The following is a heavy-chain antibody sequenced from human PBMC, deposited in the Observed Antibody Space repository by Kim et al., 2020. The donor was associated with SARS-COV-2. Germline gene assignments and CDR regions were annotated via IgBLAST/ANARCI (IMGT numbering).Heavy chain of an antibody. J-gene: IGHJ3*02. CDR3: AKDVLEI. CDR2: IKGDGSDV. CDR1: GFSFSSSW. Sequence: GGSLRLSCAASGFSFSSSWMSWVRQAPGKGLEWVATIKGDGSDVFYVDSVKGRFTISRDTAKNSLYLQMISLGAEDTAMYYCAKDVLEIWGQGTMITVSP. V-gene: IGHV3-7*04.